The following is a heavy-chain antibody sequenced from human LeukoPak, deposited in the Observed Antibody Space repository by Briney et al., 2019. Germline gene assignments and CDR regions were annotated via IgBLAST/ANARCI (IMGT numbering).Heavy chain of an antibody. D-gene: IGHD2-15*01. V-gene: IGHV3-23*01. J-gene: IGHJ4*02. CDR3: ARGRNYCSSGSCFPDY. Sequence: GGSLRLSCAASGLTFSNYAMGWVRQAPGKGLEWVSAISGTGGGTYYADSVKGRFTISRDNSENKLYLQMNSLRAEDTAAYYCARGRNYCSSGSCFPDYWGQGTLVTVSS. CDR1: GLTFSNYA. CDR2: ISGTGGGT.